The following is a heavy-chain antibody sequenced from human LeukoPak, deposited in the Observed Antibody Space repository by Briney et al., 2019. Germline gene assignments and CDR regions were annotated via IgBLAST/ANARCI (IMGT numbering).Heavy chain of an antibody. J-gene: IGHJ4*02. V-gene: IGHV1-18*01. CDR3: ARQTGITIFGVIDY. D-gene: IGHD3-3*01. CDR2: ISAYNGNT. Sequence: ASVKVSCKASGYTFTSYGISWVRQAPGQGLEWMGWISAYNGNTNYAQKLQGRVTMTTDTSTSTAYMERRSLRSDDTAVYYCARQTGITIFGVIDYWGQGTLVTVSS. CDR1: GYTFTSYG.